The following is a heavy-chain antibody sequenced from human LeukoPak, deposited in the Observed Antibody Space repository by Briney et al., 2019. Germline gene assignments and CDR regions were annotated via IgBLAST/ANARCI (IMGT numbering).Heavy chain of an antibody. D-gene: IGHD3-10*01. J-gene: IGHJ6*03. CDR2: IIPIFGTA. Sequence: SVKVSCQASGGTFSSYAISWVRQAPGQGLEWMGGIIPIFGTANYAQKFQGRVTITADESTSTAYMELSSLRSEDTAVYYCARDGFGEPSYYYYMDVWGKGTTVTVSS. CDR3: ARDGFGEPSYYYYMDV. V-gene: IGHV1-69*13. CDR1: GGTFSSYA.